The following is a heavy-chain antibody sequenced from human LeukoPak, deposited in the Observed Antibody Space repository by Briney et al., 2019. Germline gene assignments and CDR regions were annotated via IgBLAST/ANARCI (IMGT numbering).Heavy chain of an antibody. J-gene: IGHJ4*02. Sequence: PGRSLRLSCAASGFTFSYYALHWVRQAPGKELEWVALISFDGNNKYYADSVKARFTISRDTSKNILYLQMNTLRGEDTAVYYCARETPGQGFDYWGQGTLVTVSS. CDR2: ISFDGNNK. CDR1: GFTFSYYA. V-gene: IGHV3-30*04. CDR3: ARETPGQGFDY.